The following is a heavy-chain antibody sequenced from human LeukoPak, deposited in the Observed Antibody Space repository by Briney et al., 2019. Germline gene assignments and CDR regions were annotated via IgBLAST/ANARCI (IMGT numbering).Heavy chain of an antibody. CDR1: GYTFTRYD. CDR2: MNPKNGNT. V-gene: IGHV1-8*01. J-gene: IGHJ6*02. CDR3: ARGFYYYGLDV. Sequence: ASVKVSCKASGYTFTRYDINWVRQAPGQGLEWLGWMNPKNGNTGYAQKFQGRVTMTRSTSIDTAYMELNTLTSDDTAAYYCARGFYYYGLDVWGQGTTVTVSS.